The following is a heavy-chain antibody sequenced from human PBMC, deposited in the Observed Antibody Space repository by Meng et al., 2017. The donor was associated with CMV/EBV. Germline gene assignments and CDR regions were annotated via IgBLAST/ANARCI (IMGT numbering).Heavy chain of an antibody. Sequence: GESLKISRAASGFTVSSNYMSWVRQAPGKGLEWVSVIYSGGSTYYADSVKGRFTISRDNSKNTLYLQMNSLRAEDTAVYYCTLTQDYYYGMDVWGQGTTVTVSS. V-gene: IGHV3-53*01. CDR1: GFTVSSNY. J-gene: IGHJ6*02. CDR3: TLTQDYYYGMDV. CDR2: IYSGGST. D-gene: IGHD2-15*01.